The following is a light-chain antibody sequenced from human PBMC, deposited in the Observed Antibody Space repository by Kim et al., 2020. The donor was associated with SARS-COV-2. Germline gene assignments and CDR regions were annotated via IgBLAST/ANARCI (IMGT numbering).Light chain of an antibody. CDR1: QNVSSSY. J-gene: IGKJ2*01. CDR2: AAS. Sequence: EIVLTQSPGTLSLSPGERGTLSCMASQNVSSSYLAWYQQKPGQAPRLLIYAASKRAIGIPDRFRGSGSGTDFTLTISRLEPEDFAVYYCQHYDSSPPRYTFGQGTKLEI. V-gene: IGKV3-20*01. CDR3: QHYDSSPPRYT.